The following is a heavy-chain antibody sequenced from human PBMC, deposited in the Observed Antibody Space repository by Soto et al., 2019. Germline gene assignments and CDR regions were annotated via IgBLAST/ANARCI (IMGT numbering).Heavy chain of an antibody. CDR3: ARDSRAAAVSDY. V-gene: IGHV3-11*01. J-gene: IGHJ4*02. CDR2: ISSSGSTI. Sequence: LRLSCAASGFTFSDYYMSWIRQAPGKGLEWVSYISSSGSTIYYADSVKGRFTISRDNAKNSLYLQMNSLRAEDTAVYYCARDSRAAAVSDYWGQGTLVTVSS. D-gene: IGHD6-13*01. CDR1: GFTFSDYY.